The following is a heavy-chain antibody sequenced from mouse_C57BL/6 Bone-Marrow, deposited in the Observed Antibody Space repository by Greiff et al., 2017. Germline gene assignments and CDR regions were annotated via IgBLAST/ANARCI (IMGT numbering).Heavy chain of an antibody. CDR3: ARSPWEEFAY. Sequence: VQLQQSGAELARPGASVKLSCKASGYTFTSYGISWVKQRTGQGLEWIGEIYPRSGNTYYNEKFKGKATLTADNSSSTAYMELRSLTSEDSAVYFCARSPWEEFAYWGQGTLVTVSA. CDR1: GYTFTSYG. J-gene: IGHJ3*01. D-gene: IGHD4-1*01. V-gene: IGHV1-81*01. CDR2: IYPRSGNT.